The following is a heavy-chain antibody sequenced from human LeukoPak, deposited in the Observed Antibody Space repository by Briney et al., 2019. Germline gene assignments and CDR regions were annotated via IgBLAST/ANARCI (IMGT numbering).Heavy chain of an antibody. CDR3: AGGEAVAGTLSFDY. V-gene: IGHV4-4*07. D-gene: IGHD6-19*01. CDR2: IYTSGSA. CDR1: GGSISSYY. Sequence: PSETLSLTCTVSGGSISSYYWSWIRQPAGKGLEWIGRIYTSGSANYNPSLKSRVTMSVDTSENQFSLKLSSVTAADTAVYYCAGGEAVAGTLSFDYWGQGTLVTVSS. J-gene: IGHJ4*02.